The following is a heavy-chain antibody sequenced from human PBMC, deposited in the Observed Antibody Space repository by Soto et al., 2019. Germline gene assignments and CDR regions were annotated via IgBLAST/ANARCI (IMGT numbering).Heavy chain of an antibody. D-gene: IGHD6-13*01. V-gene: IGHV1-8*01. CDR3: ARGRTVRSGNWNYGIAAAGPGY. J-gene: IGHJ4*02. CDR2: MNPNSGNT. CDR1: GCTFTSYD. Sequence: ASVKGSCKASGCTFTSYDINWVRQATGQGLEWMGWMNPNSGNTGYAQKFQGRVTMTRNTSISTAYMELSSLRSEDTAVYYCARGRTVRSGNWNYGIAAAGPGYWGQGTLVTVSS.